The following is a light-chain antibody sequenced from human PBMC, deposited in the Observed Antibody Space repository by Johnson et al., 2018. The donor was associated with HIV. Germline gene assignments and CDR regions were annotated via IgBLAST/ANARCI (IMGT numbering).Light chain of an antibody. CDR2: DNN. J-gene: IGLJ1*01. Sequence: SVLTQPPSVSAAPVQKVTFSCSGSSSNIGENFVSWYQQLPGTAPKLLIYDNNKRPSGIPDRFSGSKSGTSATLGITGLQTGDEADYYCGTWVSSLSVYVFGTGTKVSVL. CDR1: SSNIGENF. V-gene: IGLV1-51*01. CDR3: GTWVSSLSVYV.